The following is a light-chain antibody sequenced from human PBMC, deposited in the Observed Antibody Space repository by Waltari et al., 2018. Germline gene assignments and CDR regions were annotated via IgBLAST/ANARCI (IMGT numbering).Light chain of an antibody. Sequence: QSVLTQPPSVSAAPGQRVTISCSGGRSNIGNNYVSWYRQFPGTAPKLLIHEDSERPSGIPGRFSGSKSGTSATLDITGLQAGDEADYYCGTWDSSLSGAVFGGGTHLTVL. V-gene: IGLV1-51*02. CDR2: EDS. CDR3: GTWDSSLSGAV. CDR1: RSNIGNNY. J-gene: IGLJ7*01.